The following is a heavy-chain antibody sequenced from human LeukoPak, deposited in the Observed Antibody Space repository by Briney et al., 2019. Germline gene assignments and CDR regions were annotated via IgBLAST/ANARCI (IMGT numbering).Heavy chain of an antibody. CDR2: IKQDGSEK. CDR3: AKDLNAVVVPAAIDY. D-gene: IGHD2-2*01. CDR1: GFTFSSYW. V-gene: IGHV3-7*01. Sequence: GGSLRLSCAASGFTFSSYWMSWVRQAPGKGLEWVANIKQDGSEKYYVDSVKGRFTISRDNAKNSLYLQMNSLRAEDTAVYYCAKDLNAVVVPAAIDYWGQGTLVTVSS. J-gene: IGHJ4*02.